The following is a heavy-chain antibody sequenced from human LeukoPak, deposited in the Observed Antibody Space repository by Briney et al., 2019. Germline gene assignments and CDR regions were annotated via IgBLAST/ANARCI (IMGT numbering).Heavy chain of an antibody. CDR3: ARGVDSGYYPLDY. CDR1: GGTFSSYA. D-gene: IGHD3-22*01. J-gene: IGHJ4*02. CDR2: IIPIFGTA. V-gene: IGHV1-69*06. Sequence: GASVKVSCKASGGTFSSYAISWVRQAPGQGLEWMGGIIPIFGTANYAQKFQGRVTITADKSTSTAYMELSSLRSEDTAVYYCARGVDSGYYPLDYWGQGTLVTVSS.